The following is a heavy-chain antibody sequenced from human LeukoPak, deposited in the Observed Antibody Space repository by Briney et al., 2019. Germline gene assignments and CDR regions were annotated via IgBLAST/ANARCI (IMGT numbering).Heavy chain of an antibody. D-gene: IGHD3-10*01. Sequence: PGGSLRLSCAASGFTFSSYAMSWVRQAPGKGLEWVSTISGSGAYTYYADSVKGRFTISRGNSKNTLYLQMNSLRAEDTAVYYCAKYFASGSYYKLPHWGQGTLVTVSS. J-gene: IGHJ1*01. V-gene: IGHV3-23*01. CDR3: AKYFASGSYYKLPH. CDR1: GFTFSSYA. CDR2: ISGSGAYT.